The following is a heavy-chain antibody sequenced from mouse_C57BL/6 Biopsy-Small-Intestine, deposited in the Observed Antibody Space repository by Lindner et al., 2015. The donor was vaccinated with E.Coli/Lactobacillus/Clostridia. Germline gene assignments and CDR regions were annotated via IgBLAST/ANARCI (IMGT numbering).Heavy chain of an antibody. Sequence: SVKVSCKASGYTFTYRYVHWVRQAPGQAPEWMGWITPYNGNTDYAQKFQDRVTITTDKSMTTAYMELSSLKSDDTATYFCASGEGLGFWFFDIWGRGTLVTVSS. V-gene: IGHV1S29*02. J-gene: IGHJ1*01. CDR1: GYTFTYRY. D-gene: IGHD3-3*01. CDR3: ASGEGLGFWFFDI. CDR2: ITPYNGNT.